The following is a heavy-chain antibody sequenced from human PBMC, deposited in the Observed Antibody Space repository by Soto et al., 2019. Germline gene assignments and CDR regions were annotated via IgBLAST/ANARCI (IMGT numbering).Heavy chain of an antibody. CDR3: ARDQGYGETPYYYYYMDV. CDR1: GFTFSSYW. V-gene: IGHV3-74*01. CDR2: INSDGSST. Sequence: GGSLRLSCAASGFTFSSYWMHWVRQAPGKGLVWVSRINSDGSSTSYADSVKGRFTISRDNAKNTLYLQMNSLRAEDTAVYYCARDQGYGETPYYYYYMDVWGKGTTVTVSS. D-gene: IGHD4-17*01. J-gene: IGHJ6*03.